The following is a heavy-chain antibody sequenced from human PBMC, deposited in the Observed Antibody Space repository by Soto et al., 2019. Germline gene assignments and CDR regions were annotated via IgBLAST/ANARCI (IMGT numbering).Heavy chain of an antibody. CDR2: VYRSGST. D-gene: IGHD3-16*01. Sequence: PSETLSLTCTVSGGSISSGGYYWSWIRQHPGKGLEWIGYVYRSGSTYYNPSLKSRVTMSVDTSKNQFSLKLSSVTAADTAVYYCARGAPRYYFDYWGQGTLVTVS. CDR1: GGSISSGGYY. CDR3: ARGAPRYYFDY. V-gene: IGHV4-31*03. J-gene: IGHJ4*02.